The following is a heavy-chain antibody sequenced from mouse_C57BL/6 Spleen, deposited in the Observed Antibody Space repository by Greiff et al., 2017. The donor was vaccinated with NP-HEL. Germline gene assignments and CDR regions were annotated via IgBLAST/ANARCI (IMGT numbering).Heavy chain of an antibody. CDR3: TREGNYYGSSPFDY. CDR1: GYTFTDYE. J-gene: IGHJ2*01. D-gene: IGHD1-1*01. CDR2: IDPETGGT. Sequence: VQLQQSGAELVRPGASVTLSCKASGYTFTDYEMHWVKQTPVHGLEWIGAIDPETGGTAYNQKFKGKAILTADKSSSTSYMELRSLTSEDSAVYYCTREGNYYGSSPFDYWGQGTTLTVSS. V-gene: IGHV1-15*01.